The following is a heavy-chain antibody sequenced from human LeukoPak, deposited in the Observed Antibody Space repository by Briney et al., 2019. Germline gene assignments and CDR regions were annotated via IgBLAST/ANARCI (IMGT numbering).Heavy chain of an antibody. V-gene: IGHV1-46*01. CDR1: GYTFTSYG. D-gene: IGHD2-2*02. CDR2: INPSGGST. Sequence: GASVKVSCKASGYTFTSYGISWVRQAPGQGLEWMGIINPSGGSTSYAQKFQGRVTMTRDTSTSTVYMELSSLRSEDTAVYYCARDLPSNTAPDAFDIWGQGTMVTVSS. CDR3: ARDLPSNTAPDAFDI. J-gene: IGHJ3*02.